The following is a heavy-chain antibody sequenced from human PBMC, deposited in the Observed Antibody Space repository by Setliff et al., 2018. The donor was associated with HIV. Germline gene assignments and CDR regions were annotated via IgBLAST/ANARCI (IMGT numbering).Heavy chain of an antibody. CDR3: ARDRWFSNNWYSDY. J-gene: IGHJ4*02. CDR1: GFTFSRYW. V-gene: IGHV3-7*05. CDR2: INQDGSQK. D-gene: IGHD6-13*01. Sequence: GGSLRLSCAASGFTFSRYWTSWVRQAPGKGLEWVANINQDGSQKYHVDSVKGRFTISRDNAKNSLFLQMNSLRAEDTAVYYCARDRWFSNNWYSDYWGQGTLVTVSS.